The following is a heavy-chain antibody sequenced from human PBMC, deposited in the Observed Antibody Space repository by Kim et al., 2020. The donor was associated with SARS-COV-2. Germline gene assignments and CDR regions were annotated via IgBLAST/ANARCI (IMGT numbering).Heavy chain of an antibody. Sequence: ASVKVSCKASGYTFTSYDINWVRQATGQGLEWMGWMNPNSGNTGYAQKFQGRVTMTRNTSISTAYMELSSLRSEDTAVYYCARERQLVPLYYYGMDVWGQGTTVTVSS. CDR3: ARERQLVPLYYYGMDV. CDR2: MNPNSGNT. J-gene: IGHJ6*02. CDR1: GYTFTSYD. V-gene: IGHV1-8*01. D-gene: IGHD6-6*01.